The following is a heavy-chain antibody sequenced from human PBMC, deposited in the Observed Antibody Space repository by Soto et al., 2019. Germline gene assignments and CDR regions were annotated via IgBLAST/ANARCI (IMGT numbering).Heavy chain of an antibody. Sequence: GASVKVSCKASGYSFTSYGIGWVRQAPGQGLEWMGWISPYNGNTYYAQKLQGRVTMTTDTSTNTVYMELRSLRSDDTAVYYCARDQSFDRKYYYVIDVWGQGTTVTVSS. CDR1: GYSFTSYG. V-gene: IGHV1-18*01. J-gene: IGHJ6*02. CDR2: ISPYNGNT. CDR3: ARDQSFDRKYYYVIDV.